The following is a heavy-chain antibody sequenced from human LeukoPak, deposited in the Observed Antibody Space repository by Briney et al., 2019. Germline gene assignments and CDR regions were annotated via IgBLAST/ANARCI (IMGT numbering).Heavy chain of an antibody. Sequence: PGGSLRLSCAASGFXFSNAWMNWVRQTPGKGLEWVARIKRQTEGWTTDYAAPVKGRFTISRDDSKSTLYLQMNSLETEDTAVYYCSRNADHDWWGQGTLVTVSS. D-gene: IGHD1-14*01. CDR2: IKRQTEGWTT. CDR1: GFXFSNAW. J-gene: IGHJ4*02. V-gene: IGHV3-15*01. CDR3: SRNADHDW.